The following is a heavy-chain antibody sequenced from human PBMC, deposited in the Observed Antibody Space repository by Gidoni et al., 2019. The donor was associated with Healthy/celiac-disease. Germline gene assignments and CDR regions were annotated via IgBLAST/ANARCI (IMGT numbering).Heavy chain of an antibody. CDR1: GFTFGSYW. J-gene: IGHJ1*01. V-gene: IGHV3-7*01. D-gene: IGHD6-13*01. CDR2: IKQDGSEK. CDR3: ARYGIAAAGTGYFQH. Sequence: EEQLVESGGGLVQPGGSLRLSCAASGFTFGSYWMSWVRQAPGKGLEWVANIKQDGSEKYYVDSVKGRFTISRDNAKNSLYLQMNSLRAEDTAVYYCARYGIAAAGTGYFQHWGQGTLVTVSS.